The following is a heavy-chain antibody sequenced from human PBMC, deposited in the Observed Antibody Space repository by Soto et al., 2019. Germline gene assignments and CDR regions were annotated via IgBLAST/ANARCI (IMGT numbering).Heavy chain of an antibody. CDR3: AKGSGYDFWSGVFSMAYYMDA. D-gene: IGHD3-3*01. Sequence: GGALRLSCAASVFTFSSYAMSWVRQAPGKGLEWVSAISGSGGSTYYADSVKGRFTISRDNSKNTLYLQMNSLRAEDTAVYYCAKGSGYDFWSGVFSMAYYMDAWGQGTTVTVSS. J-gene: IGHJ6*03. CDR2: ISGSGGST. V-gene: IGHV3-23*01. CDR1: VFTFSSYA.